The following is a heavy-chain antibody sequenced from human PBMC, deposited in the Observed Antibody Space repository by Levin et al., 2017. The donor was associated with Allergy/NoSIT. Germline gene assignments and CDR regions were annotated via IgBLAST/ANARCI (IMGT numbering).Heavy chain of an antibody. CDR1: GFTFNKFL. CDR3: VGAEHYSGGSGYQTFDL. V-gene: IGHV3-30*03. J-gene: IGHJ4*02. CDR2: ILEEGQRG. D-gene: IGHD3-22*01. Sequence: GGSLRLSCEASGFTFNKFLMHWVRQAPGKGLECVAVILEEGQRGEYVESVRGRFTISRDNSRQTLHLQMNNLRHDDTAMYYCVGAEHYSGGSGYQTFDLWGQGIRVTVSS.